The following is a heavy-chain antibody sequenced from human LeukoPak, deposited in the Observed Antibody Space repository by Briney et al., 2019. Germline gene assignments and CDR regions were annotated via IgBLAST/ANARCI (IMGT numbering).Heavy chain of an antibody. CDR3: ARPYTSGWLQWGGMDV. Sequence: GGSLRLSCAASGSTFSSYGMHWVRQAPGKGLEWVAVISYDGSNKYYADSVKGRFTISRDNSKNTLYLQMNSLRAEDTAVYYCARPYTSGWLQWGGMDVWGQGTTVTVSS. CDR2: ISYDGSNK. J-gene: IGHJ6*02. D-gene: IGHD6-19*01. CDR1: GSTFSSYG. V-gene: IGHV3-30*03.